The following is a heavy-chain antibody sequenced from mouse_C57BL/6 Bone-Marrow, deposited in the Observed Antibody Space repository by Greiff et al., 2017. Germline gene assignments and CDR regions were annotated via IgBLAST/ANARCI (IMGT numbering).Heavy chain of an antibody. CDR3: ASWRDYDGCYYFDF. Sequence: EVQLQQSGPELVKPGASVKISCKASGYTFTDYYMNWVKQSHGKSLEWIGDINPNNGGTSYNQKFKGKATLTVDKSSSTAYMELRSLTSEDSAVYYCASWRDYDGCYYFDFLCQGTTLTVSS. D-gene: IGHD2-4*01. V-gene: IGHV1-26*01. CDR2: INPNNGGT. J-gene: IGHJ2*01. CDR1: GYTFTDYY.